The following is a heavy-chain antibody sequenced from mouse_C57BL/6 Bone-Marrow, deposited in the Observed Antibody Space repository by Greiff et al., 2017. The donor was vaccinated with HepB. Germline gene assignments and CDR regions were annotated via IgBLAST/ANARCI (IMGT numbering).Heavy chain of an antibody. D-gene: IGHD1-1*01. Sequence: QVQLQHPGAELVKPGASVKMSCKASGYTFTSYWITWVKQRPGQGLEWIGDIYPGSGSTNYNEKFKSKATLTVDTSSSTAYMQLSSLTSEDSAVYYCARNYGSSYGVDYWGQGTSVTVSS. J-gene: IGHJ4*01. CDR1: GYTFTSYW. CDR3: ARNYGSSYGVDY. CDR2: IYPGSGST. V-gene: IGHV1-55*01.